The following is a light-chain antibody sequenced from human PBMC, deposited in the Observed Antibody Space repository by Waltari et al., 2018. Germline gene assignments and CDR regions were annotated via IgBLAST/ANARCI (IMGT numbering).Light chain of an antibody. V-gene: IGKV1-33*01. Sequence: DIQMTQSPSSMSASVGARVSITCQASQDIRIYLSWYQQKPGKAPKVLIYDASNLETGVPSRFTGSRSGTDFTFTISSLQPEDIATYYCQQYKDLPRTFGQGTKVEIK. CDR2: DAS. J-gene: IGKJ1*01. CDR1: QDIRIY. CDR3: QQYKDLPRT.